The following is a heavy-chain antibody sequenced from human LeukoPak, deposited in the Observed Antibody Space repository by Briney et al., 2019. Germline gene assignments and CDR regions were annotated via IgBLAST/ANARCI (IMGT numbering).Heavy chain of an antibody. CDR3: ARDRDGGATNAFDI. V-gene: IGHV3-30*02. Sequence: GGSLRLSCAASGFTFSNFGMHWVRQAPGKGLEWVAFIRYVGGETYYADSVKGRFTISRDNSKNTLYLQMGSLRAEDMAVYYCARDRDGGATNAFDIWGQGTMVTVSS. CDR2: IRYVGGET. CDR1: GFTFSNFG. J-gene: IGHJ3*02. D-gene: IGHD1-26*01.